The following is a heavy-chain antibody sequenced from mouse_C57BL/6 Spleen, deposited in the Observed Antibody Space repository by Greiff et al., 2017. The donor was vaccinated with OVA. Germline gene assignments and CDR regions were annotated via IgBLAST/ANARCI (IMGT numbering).Heavy chain of an antibody. CDR3: ARHGPGTSWYFDV. V-gene: IGHV2-6-1*01. CDR1: GFSLTSYG. CDR2: IWSEGST. J-gene: IGHJ1*03. Sequence: ESGPGLVAPSQSLSITCTVSGFSLTSYGVHWVSQPPGKGLEWLGVIWSEGSTTYNSALKSRLSIRKDNSKSQVFLKMNRYQTDDTAMYYCARHGPGTSWYFDVWGTGTTVTFSS. D-gene: IGHD4-1*01.